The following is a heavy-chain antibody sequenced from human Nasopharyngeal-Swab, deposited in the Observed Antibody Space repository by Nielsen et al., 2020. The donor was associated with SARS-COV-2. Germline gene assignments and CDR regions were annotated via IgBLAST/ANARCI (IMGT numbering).Heavy chain of an antibody. J-gene: IGHJ5*02. CDR2: TNEDGTIT. Sequence: GESLKISCGASGFTFSNFWMHWVRQTPGAGLVWVSRTNEDGTITSYADSVKGRFTISRDNVQNTLYLQMHSLKAEDTAFYYCVRDLAGAHGSWGQGTLVAVSS. CDR1: GFTFSNFW. CDR3: VRDLAGAHGS. V-gene: IGHV3-74*01. D-gene: IGHD3-10*01.